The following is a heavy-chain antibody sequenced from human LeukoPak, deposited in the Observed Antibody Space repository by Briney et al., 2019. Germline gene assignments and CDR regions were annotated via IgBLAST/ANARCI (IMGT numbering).Heavy chain of an antibody. CDR1: GGSFSGYY. V-gene: IGHV4-34*01. CDR2: INHSGST. Sequence: PSETLSLTCAAYGGSFSGYYWSWIRQPPGKGLEWIGEINHSGSTNYNPSLKSRVTISVDTSKNQFSLKLSSVTAADTAVYYCARGLYYDFWSGYSDAFDIWGQGTMVTVSS. D-gene: IGHD3-3*01. CDR3: ARGLYYDFWSGYSDAFDI. J-gene: IGHJ3*02.